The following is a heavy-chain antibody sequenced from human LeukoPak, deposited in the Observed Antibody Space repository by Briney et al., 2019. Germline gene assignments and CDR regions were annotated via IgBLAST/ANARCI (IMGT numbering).Heavy chain of an antibody. J-gene: IGHJ4*02. CDR3: ARQYYYDSSFDY. D-gene: IGHD3-22*01. Sequence: SETLSLTCTVSAGTIRGYYWTWMRQPPGKGLEWFGYIYYSGSTNYNPSLKSRVTISIDTSKKQFSLKLSSVTAADTAVYFCARQYYYDSSFDYWGQGTLVTVSS. CDR1: AGTIRGYY. V-gene: IGHV4-59*08. CDR2: IYYSGST.